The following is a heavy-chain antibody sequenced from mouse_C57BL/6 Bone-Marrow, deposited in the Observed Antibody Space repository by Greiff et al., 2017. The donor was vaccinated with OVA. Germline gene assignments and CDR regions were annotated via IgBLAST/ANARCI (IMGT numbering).Heavy chain of an antibody. J-gene: IGHJ2*01. Sequence: VQLQQSGAELVRPGASVTLSCKASGYTFTDYEMHWVKQTPVHCLEWIGAIDPETGGTAYNQKFKGKAILTADKSSSTAYMELRSLTSEDSAVYYCTRYITTVVEEGDYWGQGTTLTVSS. CDR1: GYTFTDYE. CDR2: IDPETGGT. D-gene: IGHD1-1*01. V-gene: IGHV1-15*01. CDR3: TRYITTVVEEGDY.